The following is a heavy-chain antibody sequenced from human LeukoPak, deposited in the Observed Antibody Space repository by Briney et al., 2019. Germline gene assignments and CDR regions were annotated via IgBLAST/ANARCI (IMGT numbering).Heavy chain of an antibody. D-gene: IGHD6-13*01. Sequence: SETLSLTCTVSGGSISSYYWSWLRQPPGKGLEWIGYIYYSGSTNYNPSLKSRVTISVDTSKNQFSLKLSSVTAADTAVYYCARAIAAPLQYYFDYWGQGTLVTVSS. CDR2: IYYSGST. V-gene: IGHV4-59*12. J-gene: IGHJ4*02. CDR3: ARAIAAPLQYYFDY. CDR1: GGSISSYY.